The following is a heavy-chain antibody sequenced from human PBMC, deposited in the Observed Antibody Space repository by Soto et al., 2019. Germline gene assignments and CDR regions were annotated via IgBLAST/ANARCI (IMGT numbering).Heavy chain of an antibody. CDR2: ISTDASST. J-gene: IGHJ1*01. CDR1: GFTFSSYW. V-gene: IGHV3-74*01. CDR3: ARLPNKSPQN. Sequence: EVQLVESRGGLVQPGGSLRLSCAASGFTFSSYWMHWVRQAPGKGLVWVSSISTDASSTSYADPVKGRFTISRDNAKNTLYLQMNSVRAEDTAVYYCARLPNKSPQNWGQGTLVIVSP.